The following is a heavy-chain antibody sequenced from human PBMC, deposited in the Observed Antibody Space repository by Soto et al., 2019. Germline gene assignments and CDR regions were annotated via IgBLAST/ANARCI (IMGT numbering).Heavy chain of an antibody. J-gene: IGHJ5*02. CDR3: ARHHYYDSGSYYNNWFDP. D-gene: IGHD3-10*01. Sequence: PSETLSLTCTVSGAALSSGGYFYTWVRQPPGKGLEWLGYIYYSGGTNYTPSLKSRVTISVDTSKNQFSLKLTSVTAADTAVYYCARHHYYDSGSYYNNWFDPWGQGALVTVSS. CDR2: IYYSGGT. V-gene: IGHV4-61*08. CDR1: GAALSSGGYF.